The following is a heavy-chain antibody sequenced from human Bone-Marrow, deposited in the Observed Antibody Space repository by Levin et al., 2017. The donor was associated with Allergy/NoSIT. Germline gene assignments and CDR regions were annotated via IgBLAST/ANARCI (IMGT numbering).Heavy chain of an antibody. V-gene: IGHV3-30-3*01. J-gene: IGHJ4*02. CDR2: ISYDGSNK. D-gene: IGHD2-15*01. Sequence: LSLTCAASGFTFSSYAMHWVRQAPGKGLEWVAVISYDGSNKYYADSVKGRFTISRDNSKNTLYLQMNSLRAEDTAVYYCARGRCSGGSCYPAWYFDYWGQGTLVTVSS. CDR1: GFTFSSYA. CDR3: ARGRCSGGSCYPAWYFDY.